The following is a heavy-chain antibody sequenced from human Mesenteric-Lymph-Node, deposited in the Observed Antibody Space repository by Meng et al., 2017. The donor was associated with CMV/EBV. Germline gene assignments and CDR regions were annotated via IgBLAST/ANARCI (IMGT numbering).Heavy chain of an antibody. CDR2: INDGGSA. CDR3: ARGRWFRNSAYFAYWFDP. V-gene: IGHV4-34*01. Sequence: SETLSLTCAVYGGSLGDYFWSWIRQPPGMGLEWIGEINDGGSAIYNPSLKSRVTISVDTSKHHFSLKLSSVTAADTAVYYCARGRWFRNSAYFAYWFDPWGQGTLVTVSS. J-gene: IGHJ5*02. CDR1: GGSLGDYF. D-gene: IGHD3-22*01.